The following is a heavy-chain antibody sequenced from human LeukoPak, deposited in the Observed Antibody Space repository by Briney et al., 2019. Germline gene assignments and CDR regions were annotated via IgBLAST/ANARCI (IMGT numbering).Heavy chain of an antibody. V-gene: IGHV3-11*01. D-gene: IGHD7-27*01. Sequence: GGSLRLSCAASGFTFSGHYMSWIRQAPGKGLEWLSHIGISGETSYNADSVKGRFTISRDNGKSTLYPPMNSLRVEDTAVYYCTRYGDSANKVDFWGQGTLVTVSS. CDR1: GFTFSGHY. J-gene: IGHJ4*02. CDR3: TRYGDSANKVDF. CDR2: IGISGETS.